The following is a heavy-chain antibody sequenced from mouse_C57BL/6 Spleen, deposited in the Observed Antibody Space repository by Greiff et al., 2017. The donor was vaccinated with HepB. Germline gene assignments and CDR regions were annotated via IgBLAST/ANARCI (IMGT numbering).Heavy chain of an antibody. CDR2: ISDGGSYT. V-gene: IGHV5-4*01. Sequence: EVKLVESGGGLVKPGGSLKLSCAASGFTFSSYAMSWVRQTPEKRLEWVATISDGGSYTYYPDNVKGRFTISRDNAKNNLYLQMSHLKSEDTAMYYCAREYYYGSRYFDVWGTGTTVTVSS. J-gene: IGHJ1*03. D-gene: IGHD1-1*01. CDR3: AREYYYGSRYFDV. CDR1: GFTFSSYA.